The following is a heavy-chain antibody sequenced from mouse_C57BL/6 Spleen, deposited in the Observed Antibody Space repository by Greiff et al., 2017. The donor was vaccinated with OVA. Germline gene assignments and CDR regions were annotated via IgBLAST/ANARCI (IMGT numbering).Heavy chain of an antibody. CDR2: ISSGGDYT. CDR3: TRMADKGVAFDY. CDR1: GFTFSSYA. Sequence: DVQLVESGAGLVKPGGSLKLSCAASGFTFSSYAMSWVRQTPEKRLEWVAYISSGGDYTYYADTVKGRFTISRDNARNTLYLQMSSLKSEDTAMYYCTRMADKGVAFDYWGQGTTLTVSS. V-gene: IGHV5-9-1*02. J-gene: IGHJ2*01. D-gene: IGHD1-1*01.